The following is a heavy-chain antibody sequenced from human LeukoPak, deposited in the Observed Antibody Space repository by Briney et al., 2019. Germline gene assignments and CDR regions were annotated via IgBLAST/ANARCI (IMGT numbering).Heavy chain of an antibody. J-gene: IGHJ4*02. CDR3: ARGLRPEYGSGSYFLY. V-gene: IGHV4-34*01. Sequence: SETLPLTCAVYGGSFSGYYWSWIRQPPGKGLEWIGEINHSGSTNYNPSLKSRVTISVDTSKNQFSLKLSSVTAADTAVYYCARGLRPEYGSGSYFLYWGQGTLVTVSS. CDR2: INHSGST. D-gene: IGHD3-10*01. CDR1: GGSFSGYY.